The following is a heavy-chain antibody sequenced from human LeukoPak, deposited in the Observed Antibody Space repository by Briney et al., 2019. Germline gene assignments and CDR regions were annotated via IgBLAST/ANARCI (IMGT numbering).Heavy chain of an antibody. CDR3: ARDPVHSSGWFAVSYYYMDV. J-gene: IGHJ6*03. D-gene: IGHD6-19*01. V-gene: IGHV3-7*01. CDR1: GFTFDDYA. CDR2: VKQDGSEE. Sequence: GRSLRLSCAASGFTFDDYAMHWVRQAPGKGLEWVANVKQDGSEEFYVDSVKGRFTISRDNAKNSLYLQMNSLRAEDTAVHYCARDPVHSSGWFAVSYYYMDVWGKGTTVTVSS.